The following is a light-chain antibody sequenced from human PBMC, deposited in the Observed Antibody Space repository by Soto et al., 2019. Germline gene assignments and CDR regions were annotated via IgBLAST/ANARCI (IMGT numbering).Light chain of an antibody. CDR1: SSDVGGYNY. J-gene: IGLJ1*01. CDR2: DVS. V-gene: IGLV2-11*01. CDR3: CSYAGSYKGYV. Sequence: QSVLTQPRSVSGSPGQSVTISCTGTSSDVGGYNYVSWYQQHPCKAPKLMIYDVSKRPSGVPDRFSGSKSGNTASLTISGLQAEDEADYYCCSYAGSYKGYVFGPGTKLTVL.